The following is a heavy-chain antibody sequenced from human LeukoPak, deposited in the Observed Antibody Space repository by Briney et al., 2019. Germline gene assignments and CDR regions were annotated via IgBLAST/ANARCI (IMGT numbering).Heavy chain of an antibody. CDR2: ISDGGGIT. CDR3: AKSRGSGSSMARGVNFDY. V-gene: IGHV3-23*01. CDR1: GFTFDDYA. Sequence: GSLRLSCAASGFTFDDYAMSWVRQAPGKGLEWVSTISDGGGITYYADSVEGRYTISRDNSKNTLFLQMNSLRAEDTAVYYCAKSRGSGSSMARGVNFDYWGQGTLVTVSS. J-gene: IGHJ4*02. D-gene: IGHD3-10*01.